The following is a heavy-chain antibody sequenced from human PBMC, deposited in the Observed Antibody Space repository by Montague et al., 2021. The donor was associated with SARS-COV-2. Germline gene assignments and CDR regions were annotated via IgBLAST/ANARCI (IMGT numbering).Heavy chain of an antibody. CDR2: IYHSGST. Sequence: SETLSLTCTVSGYSISSGYYWGWIRQPPGKGLEWTGSIYHSGSTYYNSSLKSRVTISVDTSKNQFSLKLSSVTAADTAVYYCARSQDCSTTSCHFDYWGQGTLVTVSS. CDR3: ARSQDCSTTSCHFDY. J-gene: IGHJ4*02. D-gene: IGHD2-2*01. V-gene: IGHV4-38-2*02. CDR1: GYSISSGYY.